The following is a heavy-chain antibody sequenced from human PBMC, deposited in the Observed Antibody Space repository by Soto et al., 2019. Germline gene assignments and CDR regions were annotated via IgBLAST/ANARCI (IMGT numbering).Heavy chain of an antibody. CDR3: AREAGPDRWFDP. Sequence: LSLTCTVSGASISSYFWTWIRQPAGKGLDWIGRISTSGTTNYNPSLKSRVTMSVDTSKNHFSLNLSSVTAADTAVYYCAREAGPDRWFDPWGQGTQVTVSS. V-gene: IGHV4-4*07. CDR1: GASISSYF. CDR2: ISTSGTT. D-gene: IGHD6-19*01. J-gene: IGHJ5*02.